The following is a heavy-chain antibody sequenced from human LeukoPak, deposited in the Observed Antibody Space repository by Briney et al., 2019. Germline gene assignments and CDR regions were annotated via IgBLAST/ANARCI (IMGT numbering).Heavy chain of an antibody. J-gene: IGHJ3*02. D-gene: IGHD3-10*01. CDR2: ISGSGGST. V-gene: IGHV3-23*01. CDR3: AEHSGSVNNAFDI. Sequence: GGSLRLSCAASGFTFSSYPMSWVRQAPGKGLEWVSTISGSGGSTYYADSVKGRFTISRDNYKNTVYLQMNSLRAEDTAVYYCAEHSGSVNNAFDIWGQGTMVTVSS. CDR1: GFTFSSYP.